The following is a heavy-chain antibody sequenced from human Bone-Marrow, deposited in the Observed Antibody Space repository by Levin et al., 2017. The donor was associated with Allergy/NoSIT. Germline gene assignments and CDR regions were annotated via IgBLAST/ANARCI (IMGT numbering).Heavy chain of an antibody. Sequence: SETLSLTCTVSGDSISSSSTSYWGWIRQAPGKGLDWIGNIYFTGSTDYSPSIRSQFTISIDTSKNQFSLRLTAVTAADTAIYYCARLYFDGDGHPGYFASWGQGTPVIVSS. CDR3: ARLYFDGDGHPGYFAS. J-gene: IGHJ4*02. CDR2: IYFTGST. D-gene: IGHD2-21*02. CDR1: GDSISSSSTSY. V-gene: IGHV4-39*01.